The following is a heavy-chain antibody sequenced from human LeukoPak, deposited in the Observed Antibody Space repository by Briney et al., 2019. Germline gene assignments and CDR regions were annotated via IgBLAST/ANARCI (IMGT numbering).Heavy chain of an antibody. Sequence: SESLSLTCTVSGGSISSHYWSWIRQPPGKGLEWIGYIYYSGSTNYNPSLKSRVTISVDTSKNQFSLKLSSVTAADTAVYYCASMVRGVNPNFDYWGRGTLVTVSS. CDR2: IYYSGST. CDR1: GGSISSHY. CDR3: ASMVRGVNPNFDY. D-gene: IGHD3-10*01. J-gene: IGHJ4*02. V-gene: IGHV4-59*11.